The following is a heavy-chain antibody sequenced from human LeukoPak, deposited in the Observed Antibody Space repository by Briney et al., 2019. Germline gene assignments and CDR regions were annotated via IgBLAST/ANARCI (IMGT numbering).Heavy chain of an antibody. D-gene: IGHD1-26*01. CDR2: LYSGDNT. CDR1: GFTVSANC. CDR3: AKAGAVGARGTDFDY. V-gene: IGHV3-66*01. J-gene: IGHJ4*02. Sequence: PGGSLRLSCAASGFTVSANCVSWVRQAPGKGLEWVSFLYSGDNTYYADSVKGRFTISRDNSQNTFYLQMNSLRAEDTAVYYCAKAGAVGARGTDFDYWGQGTLVTVSS.